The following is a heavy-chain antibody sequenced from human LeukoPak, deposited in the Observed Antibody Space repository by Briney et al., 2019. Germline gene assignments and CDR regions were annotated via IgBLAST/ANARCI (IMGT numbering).Heavy chain of an antibody. J-gene: IGHJ4*02. D-gene: IGHD6-13*01. CDR2: IIGNGGRT. CDR1: GFTFSNYA. Sequence: GGSLRLSCAASGFTFSNYAMAWVRQAPGKGLEWVSAIIGNGGRTYSADSVQGRFTISRDNSKNTVYLQMDNLRAEDSAMYYCAKAHSISWPYAFDSWGQGTLVTVSS. V-gene: IGHV3-23*01. CDR3: AKAHSISWPYAFDS.